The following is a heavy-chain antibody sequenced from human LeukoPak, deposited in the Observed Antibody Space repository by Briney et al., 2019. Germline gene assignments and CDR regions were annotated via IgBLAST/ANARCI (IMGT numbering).Heavy chain of an antibody. CDR1: GYSISSGYY. J-gene: IGHJ4*02. D-gene: IGHD3-22*01. CDR3: ARGAYDSSGYPFDY. Sequence: KSSETLSLTCAVSGYSISSGYYWGWIRQPPGKGLEWIGSIYHSGSTYYNPSLKSRVTISVDTSKNQFSLKLSSVTAADTAVYYCARGAYDSSGYPFDYWGQGTLVTVSS. V-gene: IGHV4-38-2*01. CDR2: IYHSGST.